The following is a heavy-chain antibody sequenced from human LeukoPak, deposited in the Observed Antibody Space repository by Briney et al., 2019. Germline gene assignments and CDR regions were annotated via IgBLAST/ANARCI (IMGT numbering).Heavy chain of an antibody. Sequence: SSETLSLTCTVSGGSISSYYWSWIRQPPGKGLEWLGSIHHSGTTHYNPSLMSRVTISVDTSKNHISLKVTSVTASDTAVYYCARDDSDFAYWGQGTLVTVSS. J-gene: IGHJ4*02. D-gene: IGHD4-11*01. V-gene: IGHV4-59*12. CDR3: ARDDSDFAY. CDR1: GGSISSYY. CDR2: IHHSGTT.